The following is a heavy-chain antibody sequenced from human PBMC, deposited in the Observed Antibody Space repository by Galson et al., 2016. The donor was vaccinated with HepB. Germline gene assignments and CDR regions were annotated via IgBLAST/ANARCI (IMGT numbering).Heavy chain of an antibody. CDR1: GISFSSYA. Sequence: SLRLSCAASGISFSSYAMHWVSQAPGKGLEWVAAIWSDGSNKYYADSVKGRFTISRDNSKNTLYLQMNSLRAEDTAVYYCARVGFCSSGSCYHSESYYYYMDVWGKGTTVTVSS. J-gene: IGHJ6*03. D-gene: IGHD2-15*01. V-gene: IGHV3-33*08. CDR2: IWSDGSNK. CDR3: ARVGFCSSGSCYHSESYYYYMDV.